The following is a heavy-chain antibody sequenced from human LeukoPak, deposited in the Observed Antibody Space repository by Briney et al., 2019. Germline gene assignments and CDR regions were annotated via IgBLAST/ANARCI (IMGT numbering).Heavy chain of an antibody. CDR3: ARAGYSSSWYSGPFDY. Sequence: SVKVSCKASGGTFSSYAISWVRQAPGQGLEWMGGIIPIFGTANYAQKFQGRVTITADESTSTAYMELSSLRSEDTAAYYCARAGYSSSWYSGPFDYWGQGTLVTVSS. V-gene: IGHV1-69*01. CDR1: GGTFSSYA. J-gene: IGHJ4*02. D-gene: IGHD6-13*01. CDR2: IIPIFGTA.